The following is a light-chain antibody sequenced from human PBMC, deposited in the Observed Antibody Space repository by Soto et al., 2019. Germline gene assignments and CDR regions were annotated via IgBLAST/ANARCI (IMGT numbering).Light chain of an antibody. J-gene: IGKJ1*01. CDR1: QSVSSSY. V-gene: IGKV3-20*01. CDR2: GAS. CDR3: QQYGSSRWT. Sequence: EIVLTQSPGTLSLSPGERATLSCRASQSVSSSYLAWYQQNRGQAPRLLIYGASSRAPGIPVRFCGSGSGTDFTLTISRLEPEDFAVYYCQQYGSSRWTFGQGTKVEIK.